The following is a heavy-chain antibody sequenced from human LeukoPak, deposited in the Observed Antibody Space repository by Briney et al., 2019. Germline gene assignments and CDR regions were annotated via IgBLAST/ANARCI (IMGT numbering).Heavy chain of an antibody. CDR1: GFTFSSYA. Sequence: GGSLRLSCEASGFTFSSYAMHWVRQAPGKGLEWVAVISYDGSNKYYADSVKGRFTISRDNSKNTLYLQMNSLRAEDTAVYYCARGYDFWSGDNDAFDIWGQGTMVTVSS. V-gene: IGHV3-30-3*01. J-gene: IGHJ3*02. CDR2: ISYDGSNK. D-gene: IGHD3-3*01. CDR3: ARGYDFWSGDNDAFDI.